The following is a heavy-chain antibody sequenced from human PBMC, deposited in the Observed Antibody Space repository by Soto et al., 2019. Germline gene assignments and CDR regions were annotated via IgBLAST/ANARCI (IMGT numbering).Heavy chain of an antibody. CDR3: ARESYGNYFLDY. V-gene: IGHV3-30-3*01. Sequence: QVQLVESGGGVVQPGRSLRLSCAASGFTFSRYAMHWVRQAPDKGLEWVAVISYDASNKYCADSVKGRFTISRDNSKNTLYLHMNSLRAEDTAVYYCARESYGNYFLDYWGEGTLVTVSS. J-gene: IGHJ4*02. CDR1: GFTFSRYA. CDR2: ISYDASNK. D-gene: IGHD4-17*01.